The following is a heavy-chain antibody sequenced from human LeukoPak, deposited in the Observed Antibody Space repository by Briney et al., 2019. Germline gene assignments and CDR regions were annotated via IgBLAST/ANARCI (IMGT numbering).Heavy chain of an antibody. V-gene: IGHV3-21*01. D-gene: IGHD1-7*01. J-gene: IGHJ3*02. Sequence: GGSLRLSCAASGFTFSSYSMNWVRHAPGKGLEWVSSITSSGSYIYYADSVKGRFTISRDNAKNSLYLQMNRLRDEDTAVYYCASGRNMGITGTTGAFDIWGQGTMVTVSS. CDR2: ITSSGSYI. CDR3: ASGRNMGITGTTGAFDI. CDR1: GFTFSSYS.